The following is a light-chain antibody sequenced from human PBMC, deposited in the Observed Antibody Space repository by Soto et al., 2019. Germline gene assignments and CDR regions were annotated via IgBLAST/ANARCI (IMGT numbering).Light chain of an antibody. V-gene: IGKV3-11*01. J-gene: IGKJ2*01. CDR3: QQRTNWPPYT. CDR1: QSVSSY. Sequence: EIVLTQSPATLSSSPGERATLSCRASQSVSSYLAWYQQKPCQAPRLLIYDAYNSATGTPARFSGSGSGTDSTLTISGLEPEDCAVDYCQQRTNWPPYTFGQGTKLEIK. CDR2: DAY.